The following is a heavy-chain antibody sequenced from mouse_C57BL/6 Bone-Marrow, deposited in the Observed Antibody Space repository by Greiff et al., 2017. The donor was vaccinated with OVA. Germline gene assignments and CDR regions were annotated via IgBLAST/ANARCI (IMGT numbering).Heavy chain of an antibody. V-gene: IGHV1-82*01. Sequence: QVQLQQSGPELVKPGASVKLSCKASGYAFSSSWMNWVKQRPGQGLEWIGRIYPGDGDTNYNGKFKGKATLTADKSSSTAYMQLSSLTSEDSAVYFYAREGGYYFDYWGQGTTLTVSS. CDR3: AREGGYYFDY. CDR1: GYAFSSSW. CDR2: IYPGDGDT. J-gene: IGHJ2*01. D-gene: IGHD3-3*01.